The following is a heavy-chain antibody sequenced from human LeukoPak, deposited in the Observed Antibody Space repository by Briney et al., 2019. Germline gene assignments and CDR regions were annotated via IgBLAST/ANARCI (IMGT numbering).Heavy chain of an antibody. CDR2: IIPILGIA. D-gene: IGHD3-22*01. CDR3: ARAQDSSGYYDAFDI. V-gene: IGHV1-69*04. Sequence: SVKVSCKASGGTFSSYAISWVRQAPGQGLEWMGRIIPILGIANYAQKFQGRVTITADESTSTAYMELSSLRSEDTAVYYCARAQDSSGYYDAFDIWGQGTMVTVSS. J-gene: IGHJ3*02. CDR1: GGTFSSYA.